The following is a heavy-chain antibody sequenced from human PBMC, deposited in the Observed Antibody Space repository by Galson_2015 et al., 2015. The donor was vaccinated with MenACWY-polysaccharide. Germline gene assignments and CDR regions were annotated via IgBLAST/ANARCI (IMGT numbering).Heavy chain of an antibody. D-gene: IGHD5-12*01. V-gene: IGHV3-9*01. J-gene: IGHJ4*02. CDR1: GFTFDEYA. Sequence: SLRLSCAASGFTFDEYAMHWVRQAPGKGLEWVSGISWNGDNIGYANSVRGRFTISRDYAKNSLDLEMNSLRVEDTAFYYCAKGAQRGYDHYFDHWGQGILVTVSS. CDR3: AKGAQRGYDHYFDH. CDR2: ISWNGDNI.